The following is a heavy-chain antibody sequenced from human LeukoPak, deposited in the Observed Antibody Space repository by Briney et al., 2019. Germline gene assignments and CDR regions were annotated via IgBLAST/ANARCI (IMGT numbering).Heavy chain of an antibody. CDR1: SGSISGYY. D-gene: IGHD6-13*01. V-gene: IGHV4-59*01. J-gene: IGHJ4*02. CDR3: ARDNVAAAGTSVY. CDR2: IYYNEIA. Sequence: PSETLSLTCTVSSGSISGYYWSWIRLPPGKGLEWIGYIYYNEIANYNPSLKSRVTISLDTPKNQFSLKLTSVTAADTAVYYCARDNVAAAGTSVYWGQGTLVTVSS.